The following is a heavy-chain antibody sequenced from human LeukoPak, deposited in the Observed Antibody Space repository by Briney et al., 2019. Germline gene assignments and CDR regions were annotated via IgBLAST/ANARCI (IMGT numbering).Heavy chain of an antibody. CDR1: GFTVSSNY. CDR2: IWYDGSNK. D-gene: IGHD6-13*01. Sequence: GGSLRLSCAASGFTVSSNYMSWVRQAPGKGLEWVAVIWYDGSNKYYADSVKGRFTISRDNSKNTLYLQMNSLRAEDTAVYYCARDFTSIAGIGYWGQGTLVTVSS. J-gene: IGHJ4*02. V-gene: IGHV3-33*08. CDR3: ARDFTSIAGIGY.